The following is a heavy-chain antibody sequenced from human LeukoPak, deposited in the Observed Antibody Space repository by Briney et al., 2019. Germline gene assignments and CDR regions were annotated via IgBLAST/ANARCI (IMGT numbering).Heavy chain of an antibody. V-gene: IGHV3-30*04. CDR1: GFTFSSYA. D-gene: IGHD6-13*01. Sequence: GGSLRLSCAASGFTFSSYAMHWVRQAPGKGLEWVAVISYDGSNKYYADSVKGRFTISRDNAKNSLYLQMNSLRAEDTALYYCAKGGDSSPYWYFDLWGRGTLVTVSS. CDR2: ISYDGSNK. J-gene: IGHJ2*01. CDR3: AKGGDSSPYWYFDL.